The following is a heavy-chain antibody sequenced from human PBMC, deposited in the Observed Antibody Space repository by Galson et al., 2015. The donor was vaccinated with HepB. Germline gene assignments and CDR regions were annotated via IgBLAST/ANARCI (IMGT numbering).Heavy chain of an antibody. CDR3: ATRSALFTYYDILTGHFDY. Sequence: SVKVSCKVSGYTLTELSMHWVRQAPGKGLEWMGGFDPEDGETIYAQKFQGRVTMTEDTSTDTAYMELSSLRSEDTAVYYCATRSALFTYYDILTGHFDYWGQGTLVTVSS. J-gene: IGHJ4*02. V-gene: IGHV1-24*01. D-gene: IGHD3-9*01. CDR2: FDPEDGET. CDR1: GYTLTELS.